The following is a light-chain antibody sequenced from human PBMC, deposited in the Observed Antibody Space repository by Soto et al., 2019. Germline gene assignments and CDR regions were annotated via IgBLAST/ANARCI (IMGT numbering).Light chain of an antibody. CDR3: VLYLTSGLRV. V-gene: IGLV8-61*01. Sequence: QTVVTQEPSISVSPGGTVTLTCGLTSGSVSTSDYPGWYQLTPGQAPRTLIYGTDTRSSGVPDRFSGSIVGNKAALTITGAQAEDESDYYCVLYLTSGLRVFGGGTKLTVL. J-gene: IGLJ3*02. CDR2: GTD. CDR1: SGSVSTSDY.